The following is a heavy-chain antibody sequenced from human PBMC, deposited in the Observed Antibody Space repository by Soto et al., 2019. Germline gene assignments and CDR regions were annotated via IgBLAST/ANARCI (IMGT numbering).Heavy chain of an antibody. CDR1: EYSYTSYR. CDR3: ARLLLMDV. Sequence: PVEALKISCKRCEYSYTSYRISWVRQMPGKGLEWMGIIYPGDSDTRYSPSFQGQVTISADKSISTAYLQWSSLKASDTAMYYCARLLLMDVWGQGTTVTVSS. V-gene: IGHV5-51*01. CDR2: IYPGDSDT. D-gene: IGHD2-15*01. J-gene: IGHJ6*02.